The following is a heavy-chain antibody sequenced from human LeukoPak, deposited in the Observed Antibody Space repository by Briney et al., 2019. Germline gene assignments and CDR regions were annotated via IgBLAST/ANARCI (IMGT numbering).Heavy chain of an antibody. J-gene: IGHJ3*02. D-gene: IGHD2/OR15-2a*01. CDR3: LPLLSRPYVEDGFDI. V-gene: IGHV3-21*01. CDR2: ISSSGSYI. Sequence: GGSLRLSCAASGFTFSSYAMNWVRQAPGKGLEWVSFISSSGSYIYYADSVKGRFTISRDNAKNSLYLQMNSLRAEDTAVYYCLPLLSRPYVEDGFDIWGQGTMVTVS. CDR1: GFTFSSYA.